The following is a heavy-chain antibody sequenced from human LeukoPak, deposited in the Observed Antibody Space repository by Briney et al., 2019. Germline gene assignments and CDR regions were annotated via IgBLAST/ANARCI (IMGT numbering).Heavy chain of an antibody. V-gene: IGHV1-69*04. D-gene: IGHD6-13*01. J-gene: IGHJ4*02. Sequence: SVKVSCKASGGTFRSYPISWVRQAPGQGLEWMGRIIPILGIANYAQKFQGRVTITADKSTSTAYMELSSLRSEDTAVYYCARAQQQLDGHFDYWGQGTLVTVSS. CDR1: GGTFRSYP. CDR2: IIPILGIA. CDR3: ARAQQQLDGHFDY.